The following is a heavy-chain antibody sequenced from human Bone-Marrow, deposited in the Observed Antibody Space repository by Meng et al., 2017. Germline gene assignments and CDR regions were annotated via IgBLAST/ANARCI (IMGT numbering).Heavy chain of an antibody. J-gene: IGHJ4*02. CDR1: GFTFSSYG. V-gene: IGHV3-33*01. CDR3: ARDGDY. CDR2: IWYAGSNK. Sequence: GQRGWSGGGVSRPGRSLSLSCAASGFTFSSYGMHWVSQAPGKGLEWVAVIWYAGSNKYYADSVKGRFTISRDNSKNTLYLQMNSLRAEDTAVYYCARDGDYWGQGTLVTVSS.